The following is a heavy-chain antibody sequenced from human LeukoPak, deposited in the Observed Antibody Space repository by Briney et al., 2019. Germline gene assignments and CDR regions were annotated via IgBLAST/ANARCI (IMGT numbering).Heavy chain of an antibody. CDR2: IYTSGST. J-gene: IGHJ4*02. CDR3: ARDPSRDGYDGGFDY. Sequence: KTSETLSLTCTVSGGSISSGSYYGRWIRQPGGKGLEWIGRIYTSGSTNYNPSLKSRVTISVDTSKNQFSLKLSSVTAADTAVYYCARDPSRDGYDGGFDYWGQGTLVTVSS. CDR1: GGSISSGSYY. D-gene: IGHD5-24*01. V-gene: IGHV4-61*02.